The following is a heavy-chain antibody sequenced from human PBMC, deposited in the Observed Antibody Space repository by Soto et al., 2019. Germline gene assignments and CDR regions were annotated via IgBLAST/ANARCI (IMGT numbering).Heavy chain of an antibody. J-gene: IGHJ6*02. CDR3: ARDRIPTLYSSSTNYYYYGMDV. D-gene: IGHD6-6*01. CDR1: GYTFTGYY. V-gene: IGHV1-2*02. CDR2: INPNSGGT. Sequence: ASVKVSCKASGYTFTGYYMHWVRQAPGQGLEWMGWINPNSGGTNYAQKFQGRVTMTRDTSISTAYMELSRLRSDDTAVYYCARDRIPTLYSSSTNYYYYGMDVWGQGTTVTVSS.